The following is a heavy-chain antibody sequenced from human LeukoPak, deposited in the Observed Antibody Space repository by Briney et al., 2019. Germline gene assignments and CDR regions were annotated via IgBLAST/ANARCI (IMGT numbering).Heavy chain of an antibody. Sequence: PSETLSLPCTVSGGSISSYYWSWTRQPPGKGLEWIGYIYYSGSTNYNPSLKSRVAISVDTSKNQFSLKLSSVTAADTAVYYCARGIAAFDIWGQGTMVTVSS. CDR3: ARGIAAFDI. J-gene: IGHJ3*02. CDR2: IYYSGST. V-gene: IGHV4-59*01. CDR1: GGSISSYY.